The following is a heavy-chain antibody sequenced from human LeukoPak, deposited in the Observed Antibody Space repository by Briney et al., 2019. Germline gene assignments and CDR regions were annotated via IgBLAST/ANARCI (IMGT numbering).Heavy chain of an antibody. CDR2: ISYDGSNK. D-gene: IGHD3-22*01. CDR3: AKDNGMYYYDL. J-gene: IGHJ4*02. V-gene: IGHV3-30*18. CDR1: GFTFSSYG. Sequence: GGSPRLSCAASGFTFSSYGMHWVRQAPGKGLEWVAVISYDGSNKYYADSVKGRFTISRDNSKNTLYLQMNSLRAEDTAVYYCAKDNGMYYYDLWGQGTLVTVSS.